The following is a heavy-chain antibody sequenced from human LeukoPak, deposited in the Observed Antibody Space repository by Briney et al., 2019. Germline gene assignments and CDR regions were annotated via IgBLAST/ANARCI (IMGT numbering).Heavy chain of an antibody. Sequence: PSETLSLTCAVSGGSISSSNWWSWVRQPPGKGLEWIGEIYHSGSTNYNPSLKSRVTISVDTSKNQFSLKLSSVTAADTAVYYCARGTLEMATTYFDYWGQGTLVTVSS. V-gene: IGHV4-4*02. CDR3: ARGTLEMATTYFDY. D-gene: IGHD5-24*01. J-gene: IGHJ4*02. CDR2: IYHSGST. CDR1: GGSISSSNW.